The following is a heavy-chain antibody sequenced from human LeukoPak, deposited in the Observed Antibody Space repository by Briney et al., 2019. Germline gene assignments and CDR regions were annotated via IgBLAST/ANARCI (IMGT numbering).Heavy chain of an antibody. CDR3: TTIAAGGNY. Sequence: GGSLRLSCAASGFTFSSYAMHWVRQAPGKGLEWVAVISYDGSNKYYADSVKGRFTISRDNSKNTLYLQMNSLRVEDTAVYYCTTIAAGGNYWGQGTLVTVSS. D-gene: IGHD6-25*01. V-gene: IGHV3-30*04. J-gene: IGHJ4*02. CDR1: GFTFSSYA. CDR2: ISYDGSNK.